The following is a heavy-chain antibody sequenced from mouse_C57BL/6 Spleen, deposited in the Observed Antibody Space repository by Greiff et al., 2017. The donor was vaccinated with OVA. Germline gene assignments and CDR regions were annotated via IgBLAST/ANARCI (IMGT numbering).Heavy chain of an antibody. CDR1: GFTFSDYG. CDR2: ISSGSSTI. Sequence: EVKLQESGGGLVKPGGSLKLSCAASGFTFSDYGMHWVRQAPEKGLEWVAYISSGSSTIYYADTVKGRFTISRDNAKNTLFLQMTSLRSEDTAMYYCAREDDGWYFDVWGTGTTVTVSS. D-gene: IGHD2-3*01. CDR3: AREDDGWYFDV. J-gene: IGHJ1*03. V-gene: IGHV5-17*01.